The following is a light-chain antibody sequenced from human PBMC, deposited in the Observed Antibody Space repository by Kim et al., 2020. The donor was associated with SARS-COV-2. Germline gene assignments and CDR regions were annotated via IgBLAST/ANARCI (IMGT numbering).Light chain of an antibody. CDR1: SLRSYY. CDR3: NSRDSNSNLL. V-gene: IGLV3-19*01. J-gene: IGLJ2*01. Sequence: SSELTQDPAVSVALGQTVRITCQGDSLRSYYASWYQQKPGQAPILVIFGKNNRPSGIPDRFSGSSSGNTASLTITGTQAGDEADYYCNSRDSNSNLLFGG. CDR2: GKN.